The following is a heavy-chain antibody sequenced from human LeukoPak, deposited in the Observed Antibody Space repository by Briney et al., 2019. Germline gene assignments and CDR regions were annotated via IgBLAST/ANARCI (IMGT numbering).Heavy chain of an antibody. Sequence: GGSLRLSCAASGFTFSSYAMHWVRQAPGKGLEWVAVISYDGSNKYYADSVKGRFTISRDNSKNTLYLQMNSLRAEDTAVYYCAKDLDYWGQGTLVTVSS. CDR1: GFTFSSYA. CDR3: AKDLDY. V-gene: IGHV3-30-3*01. CDR2: ISYDGSNK. J-gene: IGHJ4*02.